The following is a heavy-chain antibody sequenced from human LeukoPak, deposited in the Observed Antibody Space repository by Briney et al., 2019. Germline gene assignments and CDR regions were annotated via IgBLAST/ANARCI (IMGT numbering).Heavy chain of an antibody. CDR1: GDSVSSNSAA. CDR2: TYYRSKWYN. D-gene: IGHD1-1*01. J-gene: IGHJ3*02. V-gene: IGHV6-1*01. Sequence: PSQTLSLTCAISGDSVSSNSAAWSWIRLSPSRGLEWVGGTYYRSKWYNDYAVSVRSRITINPDTSKNLFSLQLNSVTPEDTAEYYCATTVETGDAFDIWGPGTRVTVSS. CDR3: ATTVETGDAFDI.